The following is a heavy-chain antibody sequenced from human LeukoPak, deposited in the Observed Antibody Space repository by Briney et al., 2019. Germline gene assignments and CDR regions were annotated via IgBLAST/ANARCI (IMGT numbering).Heavy chain of an antibody. CDR1: GGTFSSYA. CDR2: IIPIFGTA. D-gene: IGHD2-2*01. CDR3: ARDRGYCSSTSCYRRRSHYWFDP. Sequence: SVKVSCKASGGTFSSYAISWVRQAPGQGLEWMGGIIPIFGTANYAQKFQGRVTITTDESTSTAYMELSSLRSGDTAVYYCARDRGYCSSTSCYRRRSHYWFDPWGQGTLVTVSS. V-gene: IGHV1-69*05. J-gene: IGHJ5*02.